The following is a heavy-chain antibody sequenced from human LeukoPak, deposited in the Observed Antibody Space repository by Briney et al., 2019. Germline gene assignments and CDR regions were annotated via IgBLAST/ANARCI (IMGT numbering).Heavy chain of an antibody. CDR1: GFTLSTYW. CDR2: IKHDGTEK. V-gene: IGHV3-7*01. J-gene: IGHJ4*02. D-gene: IGHD5-18*01. CDR3: ARTAMTYVPIDY. Sequence: HPAGSLRLSCAVSGFTLSTYWLNWVSQPQGKGLEWVANIKHDGTEKYYVDSVMGRFTTARDNAKNSLYLQMNSLRAEDTAVYYCARTAMTYVPIDYWGQGTLVTVSS.